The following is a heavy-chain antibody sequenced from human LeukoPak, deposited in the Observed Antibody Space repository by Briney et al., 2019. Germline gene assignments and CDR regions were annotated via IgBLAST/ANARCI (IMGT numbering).Heavy chain of an antibody. CDR1: GGSISSYY. J-gene: IGHJ4*02. Sequence: SETLSLTCTVSGGSISSYYWNWIRQHPGKGLEWLGYVYYSGVTSYNPSLKSRVTISVDTSKNQFSLTLTSVTAADTAVYYCASQRGPYRTSVFDYWGQGTLVTVSS. CDR3: ASQRGPYRTSVFDY. D-gene: IGHD3-16*01. CDR2: VYYSGVT. V-gene: IGHV4-59*12.